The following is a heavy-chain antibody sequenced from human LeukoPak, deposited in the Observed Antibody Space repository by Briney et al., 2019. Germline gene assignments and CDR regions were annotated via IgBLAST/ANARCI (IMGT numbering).Heavy chain of an antibody. CDR1: GFTFSSYG. CDR3: AKESPEFDY. CDR2: ISGSGGTT. V-gene: IGHV3-23*01. J-gene: IGHJ4*02. Sequence: GGSLRLSCAAPGFTFSSYGMTWVRQAPGKGLEWVSVISGSGGTTYYADSVKGRFTISRGNSKNTLFLQMNSLRAEDTAVYYCAKESPEFDYWGQGTLVTVSS. D-gene: IGHD1-14*01.